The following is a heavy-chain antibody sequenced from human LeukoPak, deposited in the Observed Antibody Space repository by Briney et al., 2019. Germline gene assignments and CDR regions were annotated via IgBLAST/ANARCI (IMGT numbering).Heavy chain of an antibody. V-gene: IGHV3-74*01. D-gene: IGHD3-10*01. CDR1: GFTFSSYW. CDR2: INSDGSST. Sequence: GGSLRLSCAASGFTFSSYWMHWVRQAPGKGLVWVSRINSDGSSTSYADSVKGRFTISRDNAKNTLYLQMNSLRAEDTAVYYCARGGSGSYYPIDYWGQGTLVTASS. J-gene: IGHJ4*02. CDR3: ARGGSGSYYPIDY.